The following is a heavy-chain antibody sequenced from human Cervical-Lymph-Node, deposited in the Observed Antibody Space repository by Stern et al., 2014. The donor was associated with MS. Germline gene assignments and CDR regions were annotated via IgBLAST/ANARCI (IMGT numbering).Heavy chain of an antibody. CDR3: AATIVATPGADY. CDR1: GFTFSQYW. J-gene: IGHJ4*02. D-gene: IGHD5-12*01. Sequence: EVKLEESGGGLVQPGGSLRLSCAASGFTFSQYWMSWVRQAPGRGLEWVGNIKQDGSETYYIDSVKGRFTMSRDNAKKSLYLQMNSLRDDDTAIYFCAATIVATPGADYWGQGTLVTVSS. CDR2: IKQDGSET. V-gene: IGHV3-7*03.